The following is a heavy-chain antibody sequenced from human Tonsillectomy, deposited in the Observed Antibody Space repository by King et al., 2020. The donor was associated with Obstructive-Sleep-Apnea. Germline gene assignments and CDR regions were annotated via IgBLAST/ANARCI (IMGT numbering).Heavy chain of an antibody. Sequence: HVQLQESGPGLVKPSQTLSLTCTVSGGSISSGDYYWGWIRQHPGKGLEWIGYIYYSGSTYYNPSLKSRVTISIDTSKNQFSLKLSSVTAADTAVYYCARDSVSVITMIRGGFDYWGQGTLVTVSS. V-gene: IGHV4-31*03. CDR3: ARDSVSVITMIRGGFDY. CDR2: IYYSGST. J-gene: IGHJ4*02. D-gene: IGHD3-10*01. CDR1: GGSISSGDYY.